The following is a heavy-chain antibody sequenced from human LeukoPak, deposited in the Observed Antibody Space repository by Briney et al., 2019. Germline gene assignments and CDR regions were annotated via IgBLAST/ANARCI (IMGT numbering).Heavy chain of an antibody. V-gene: IGHV1-2*02. CDR1: GYTFTGYY. CDR3: ARLESSGYYYSFDY. D-gene: IGHD3-22*01. CDR2: INPNSGGT. J-gene: IGHJ4*02. Sequence: ASVKVSCKASGYTFTGYYMHWVRQAPGQGFEWMGWINPNSGGTNYAQKFQGRVTMTRDTSISTAYMELSRLRSDDTAVYYCARLESSGYYYSFDYWGQGALVTVSS.